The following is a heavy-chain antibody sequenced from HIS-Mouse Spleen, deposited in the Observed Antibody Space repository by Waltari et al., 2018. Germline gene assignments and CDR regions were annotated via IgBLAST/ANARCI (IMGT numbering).Heavy chain of an antibody. D-gene: IGHD4-17*01. CDR1: GFTFSSYW. V-gene: IGHV3-7*01. J-gene: IGHJ4*02. CDR2: IKQAGSEK. CDR3: AREPHYGGNSHFDY. Sequence: EVQLVESGGGLVQPGGSLRLSCAASGFTFSSYWMSWVRQAPGKGLEWVAKIKQAGSEKYYVDSVKGRFTISRDNAKNSLYLQMNSLRAEDTAVYYCAREPHYGGNSHFDYWGQGTLVTVSS.